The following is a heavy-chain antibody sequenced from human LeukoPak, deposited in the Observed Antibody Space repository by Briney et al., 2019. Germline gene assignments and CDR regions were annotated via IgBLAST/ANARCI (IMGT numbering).Heavy chain of an antibody. D-gene: IGHD1-7*01. CDR3: ATGGNWNYGPFDY. V-gene: IGHV1-24*01. J-gene: IGHJ4*02. CDR2: FDSEDGET. Sequence: ASVKVSCKVSGYTLTELSMHWVRQAPGKGLEWMGGFDSEDGETIYAQKFQGRVTMTEDTSTDTAYMELSSLRSEDTAVYYCATGGNWNYGPFDYWGQGTLVTVSS. CDR1: GYTLTELS.